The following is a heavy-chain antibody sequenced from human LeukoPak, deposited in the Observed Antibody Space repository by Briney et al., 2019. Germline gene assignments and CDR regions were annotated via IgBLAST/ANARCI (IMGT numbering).Heavy chain of an antibody. V-gene: IGHV1-18*01. D-gene: IGHD3-22*01. J-gene: IGHJ4*02. Sequence: GASVKVSCKASGYTFTSYGISWVRQAPGQGLEWMGWISAYNGNTNYAQKLQGRVTMTTDTSTSTAYMELRSLRSDDTAVYYCARGPYYYDSSGYYPYWGQGTLVTVSS. CDR3: ARGPYYYDSSGYYPY. CDR2: ISAYNGNT. CDR1: GYTFTSYG.